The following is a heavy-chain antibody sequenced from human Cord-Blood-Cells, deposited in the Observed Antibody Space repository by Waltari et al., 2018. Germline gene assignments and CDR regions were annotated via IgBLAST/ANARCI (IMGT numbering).Heavy chain of an antibody. V-gene: IGHV4-39*01. Sequence: QLQLQESGPGLVKPSETLSLTCTVSGGSIRSSSYYWGRIRQPPGKGLEWIGSIYYSGSTYYNPSLKSRVTISVDTSKNQFSLKLSSVTAADTAVYYCARADCSGGSCTREDAFDIWGQGTMVTVSS. D-gene: IGHD2-15*01. CDR2: IYYSGST. J-gene: IGHJ3*02. CDR3: ARADCSGGSCTREDAFDI. CDR1: GGSIRSSSYY.